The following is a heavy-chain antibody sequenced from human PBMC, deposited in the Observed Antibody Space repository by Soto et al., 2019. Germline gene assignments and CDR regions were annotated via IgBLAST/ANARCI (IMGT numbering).Heavy chain of an antibody. CDR3: AKEVFDWLLSGDYGMDV. D-gene: IGHD3-9*01. CDR2: ISYDGSNK. Sequence: GGSLRLSCAASGFTFSSYGMHWVRQAPGKGLEWVAVISYDGSNKYYADSVKGRFTISRDNSKNTLYLQMNSLRAEDTAVYYCAKEVFDWLLSGDYGMDVWGQGTTVTVSS. V-gene: IGHV3-30*18. J-gene: IGHJ6*02. CDR1: GFTFSSYG.